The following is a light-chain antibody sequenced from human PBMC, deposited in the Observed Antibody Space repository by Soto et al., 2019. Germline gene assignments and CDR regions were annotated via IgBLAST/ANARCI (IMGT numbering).Light chain of an antibody. CDR3: QQYGSSPTT. CDR2: GAS. Sequence: EIVLTQSPATLSLSPWERATLSCRASQSVTTNYLAWYQQTPGQAPRLLFFGASIRATGIPDRFSGSGSGTDFTLTISRLEPADSAVYHCQQYGSSPTTFGQGTKVDIK. CDR1: QSVTTNY. V-gene: IGKV3-20*01. J-gene: IGKJ1*01.